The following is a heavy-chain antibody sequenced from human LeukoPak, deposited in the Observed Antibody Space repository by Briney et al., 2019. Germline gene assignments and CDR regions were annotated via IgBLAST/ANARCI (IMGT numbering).Heavy chain of an antibody. CDR2: IYPGDSDT. CDR3: AGQGSSGYIPLAEYFQH. CDR1: GYSFTSYW. D-gene: IGHD3-22*01. Sequence: GESLKISCKGSGYSFTSYWIGWVRQMPGKGLEWMGIIYPGDSDTRYSPSFQGQVTISADKSISTAYLQWSSLKASDTAMYYCAGQGSSGYIPLAEYFQHWGQGTLVTVSS. J-gene: IGHJ1*01. V-gene: IGHV5-51*01.